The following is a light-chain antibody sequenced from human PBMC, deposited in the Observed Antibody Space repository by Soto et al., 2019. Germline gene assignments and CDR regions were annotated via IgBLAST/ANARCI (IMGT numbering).Light chain of an antibody. CDR3: QQYGSSPTT. J-gene: IGKJ1*01. V-gene: IGKV3-20*01. Sequence: VLTHSPSTLSLSPGRRATLSCRASQSVSTSYLAWYQQNTGQAPRMIIFGASGRATGIPDRFSGSGSGTDFPLTISRLEPEDFAVYFCQQYGSSPTTFGQGTKVDI. CDR1: QSVSTSY. CDR2: GAS.